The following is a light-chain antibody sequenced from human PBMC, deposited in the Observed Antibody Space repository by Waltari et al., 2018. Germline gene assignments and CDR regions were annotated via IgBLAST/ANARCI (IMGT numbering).Light chain of an antibody. V-gene: IGKV1-12*01. CDR1: QAIANW. Sequence: DFQMTQSPSSLSAYVGDRVTLTCQASQAIANWLAWYQQKPGKAPKLLIYAASSLQSGVPSRFSGSGSGTEFTLTISSLQPEDFATYYCQQHKTYPLTFGGGTKVEIK. CDR2: AAS. CDR3: QQHKTYPLT. J-gene: IGKJ4*02.